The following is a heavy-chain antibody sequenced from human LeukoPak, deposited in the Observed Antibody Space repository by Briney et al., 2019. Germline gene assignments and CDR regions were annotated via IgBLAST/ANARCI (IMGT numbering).Heavy chain of an antibody. V-gene: IGHV3-21*01. CDR1: GFTFSSYS. CDR3: ARETEPLDYGDSTNLDY. J-gene: IGHJ4*02. CDR2: ISTGSSYK. Sequence: PGGSLRLSCAASGFTFSSYSMNVVRQAPGKGLECVASISTGSSYKYYADLVIGRFTISRDNAENSLYLQMNSLRAEDTAVYFCARETEPLDYGDSTNLDYWGQGTLVTVSS. D-gene: IGHD4/OR15-4a*01.